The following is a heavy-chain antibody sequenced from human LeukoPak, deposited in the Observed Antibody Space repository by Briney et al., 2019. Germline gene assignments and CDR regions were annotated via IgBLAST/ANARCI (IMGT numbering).Heavy chain of an antibody. J-gene: IGHJ4*02. Sequence: GGSPRLSCIASGFTFGDYAMSWVRQAPGKGLEWVGFIRSKAYGGTAEYAASVKGRVTISRDDSKSIAYLQMNSLKTEDTAVYYCTRARVPGVVIPVDYWGQGTLVTVSS. CDR1: GFTFGDYA. CDR2: IRSKAYGGTA. D-gene: IGHD3-3*01. CDR3: TRARVPGVVIPVDY. V-gene: IGHV3-49*04.